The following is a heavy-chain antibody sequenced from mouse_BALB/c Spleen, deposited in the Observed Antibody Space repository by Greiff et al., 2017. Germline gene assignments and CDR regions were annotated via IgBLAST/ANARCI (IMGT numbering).Heavy chain of an antibody. CDR3: ARKELLFDY. CDR2: ISSGGSYT. Sequence: EVQVVESGGDLVKPGGSLKLSCAASGFTFSSYGMSWVRQTPDKRLEWVATISSGGSYTYYPDSVKGRFTISRDNAKNTLYLQMSSLKSEDTAMYYCARKELLFDYWGQGTTLTVSS. CDR1: GFTFSSYG. J-gene: IGHJ2*01. V-gene: IGHV5-6*01. D-gene: IGHD4-1*01.